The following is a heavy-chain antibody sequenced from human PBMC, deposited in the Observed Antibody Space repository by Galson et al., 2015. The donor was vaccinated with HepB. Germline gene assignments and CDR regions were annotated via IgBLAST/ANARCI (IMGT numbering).Heavy chain of an antibody. CDR1: GYTFTDYY. CDR3: AREGHCSSTTCSLDY. J-gene: IGHJ4*02. V-gene: IGHV1-2*02. D-gene: IGHD2-2*01. Sequence: SVKVSCKASGYTFTDYYMHWVRQALGQGLEWMGWINPNSGVTKYPQKFQGRVAMTRDTSISTAYMELSRLRSDDTALYYCAREGHCSSTTCSLDYWGQGTLVTVSS. CDR2: INPNSGVT.